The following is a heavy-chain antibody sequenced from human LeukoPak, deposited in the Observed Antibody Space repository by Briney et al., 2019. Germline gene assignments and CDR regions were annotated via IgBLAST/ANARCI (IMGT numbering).Heavy chain of an antibody. Sequence: SQSLSLTCTVPGGSLSSGGYYWSWIRQHPGRGLEWLGYIYYSGRTYYNTSLKSRVTISVNTPKNEYSLKLRSVTAADTAVYYCARSQYCSGGSCYSYRYFDLWGRGTLVTVSS. D-gene: IGHD2-15*01. CDR3: ARSQYCSGGSCYSYRYFDL. V-gene: IGHV4-31*03. CDR1: GGSLSSGGYY. J-gene: IGHJ2*01. CDR2: IYYSGRT.